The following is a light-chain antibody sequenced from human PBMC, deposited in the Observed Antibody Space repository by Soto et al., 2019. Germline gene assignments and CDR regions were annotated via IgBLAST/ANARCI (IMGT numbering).Light chain of an antibody. J-gene: IGKJ1*01. CDR3: RQRQSWPRT. CDR2: LTS. V-gene: IGKV3-11*01. Sequence: EIVLTQSPATLSSFPGERATLSCRASQAVNTRLAWYQHKPGQAPRLIIYLTSNRATGIPARFSGSGYGTDFNLTISSLEPEDSAVYYCRQRQSWPRTFGQGTKVDIK. CDR1: QAVNTR.